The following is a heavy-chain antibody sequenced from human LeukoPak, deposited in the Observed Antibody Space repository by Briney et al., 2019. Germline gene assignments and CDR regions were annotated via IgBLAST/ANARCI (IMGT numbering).Heavy chain of an antibody. D-gene: IGHD3-16*01. CDR2: INWNSNSI. CDR1: GFIFNDYA. J-gene: IGHJ4*02. Sequence: GGSLRLSCAASGFIFNDYAMHWVRQAPGKGLEWVSGINWNSNSIGYADSVKGRFTISRDNAKNSLYLQMNSLGAEDTAVYYCVRDLFGRDRRPFDCWGQGTLVTVSS. V-gene: IGHV3-9*01. CDR3: VRDLFGRDRRPFDC.